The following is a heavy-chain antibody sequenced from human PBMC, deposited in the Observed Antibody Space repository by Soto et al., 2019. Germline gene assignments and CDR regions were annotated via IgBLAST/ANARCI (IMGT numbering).Heavy chain of an antibody. Sequence: PGGSLRLSCAASGFTFRTYGMHWVRQAPGKGLEWVAVISYDGSSKYYADSVKGRFTISRDNSKNTLYLQMNSLRPEDTAVYYCAKDPVEYGGYQYYLDSWGQGTLVTVSS. CDR1: GFTFRTYG. J-gene: IGHJ4*02. V-gene: IGHV3-30*18. CDR2: ISYDGSSK. D-gene: IGHD6-25*01. CDR3: AKDPVEYGGYQYYLDS.